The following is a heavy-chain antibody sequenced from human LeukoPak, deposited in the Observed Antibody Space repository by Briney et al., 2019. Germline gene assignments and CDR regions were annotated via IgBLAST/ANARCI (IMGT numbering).Heavy chain of an antibody. J-gene: IGHJ4*02. V-gene: IGHV7-4-1*02. Sequence: ASVKVSCKASGYTFTSYAMNWVRQAPGQGLEWMGWINTNTGNPTYAHGFTGRFVFSLDTSVSTAYLQISSLKAEDTAVYYCARDYRGSSSSGFDYWGQGTLVTVSS. D-gene: IGHD6-6*01. CDR3: ARDYRGSSSSGFDY. CDR1: GYTFTSYA. CDR2: INTNTGNP.